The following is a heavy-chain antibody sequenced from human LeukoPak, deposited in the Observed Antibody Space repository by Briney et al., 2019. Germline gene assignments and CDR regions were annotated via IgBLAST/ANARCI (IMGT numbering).Heavy chain of an antibody. D-gene: IGHD3-22*01. V-gene: IGHV4-39*07. CDR1: GGSMSSSSYY. CDR2: IYYKGST. J-gene: IGHJ4*02. CDR3: ARDRIFRDYDSDPRGY. Sequence: SETLSLTCTVSGGSMSSSSYYWGWIRQTPGKGLEWIGSIYYKGSTYYNPSLKSRITISLDTSKNLFSLKLSSVTAADTAVYYCARDRIFRDYDSDPRGYWGQGTLVTVSS.